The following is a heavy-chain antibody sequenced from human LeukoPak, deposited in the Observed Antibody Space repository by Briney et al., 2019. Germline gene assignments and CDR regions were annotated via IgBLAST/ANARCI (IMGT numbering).Heavy chain of an antibody. J-gene: IGHJ5*02. CDR3: AREISGRFDP. V-gene: IGHV4-59*01. Sequence: SETLSLTCTVSGDSISSYYWSWIRQPPGKGLEWIGYIYCSGSTNYNPSLKSRVTTSVDTSKNQFSLRLSSVTAADTAVYYCAREISGRFDPWGQGALVTVSS. CDR2: IYCSGST. D-gene: IGHD2-15*01. CDR1: GDSISSYY.